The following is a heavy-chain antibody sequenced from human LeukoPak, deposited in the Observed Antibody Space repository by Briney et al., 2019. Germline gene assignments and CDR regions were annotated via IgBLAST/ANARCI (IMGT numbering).Heavy chain of an antibody. CDR3: ARESEGGYSLHDAFDI. J-gene: IGHJ3*02. CDR2: ISAHNGNT. D-gene: IGHD3-22*01. CDR1: GYTFIRHG. V-gene: IGHV1-18*01. Sequence: ASVKVSCKASGYTFIRHGINWVRQAPGQGLAWMGWISAHNGNTNYAQKFQGRLTMTTDTSTSAAYMELRSLRSDDTAVYYCARESEGGYSLHDAFDIWGQGTMVTVSS.